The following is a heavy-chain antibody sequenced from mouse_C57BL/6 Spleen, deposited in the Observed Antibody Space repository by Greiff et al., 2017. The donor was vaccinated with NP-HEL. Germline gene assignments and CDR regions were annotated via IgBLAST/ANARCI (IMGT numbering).Heavy chain of an antibody. D-gene: IGHD2-2*01. Sequence: QVQLQQPGAELVKPGASVKLSCKASGYTFTSYWMHWVKQRPGQGLEWIGMIHPNSGSTNYNEKFKSKATLTVDKSSSTAYMQLSSLTSEDSAVDNCAREEVTRAMDYWGQGTSVTVSS. J-gene: IGHJ4*01. CDR2: IHPNSGST. CDR3: AREEVTRAMDY. V-gene: IGHV1-64*01. CDR1: GYTFTSYW.